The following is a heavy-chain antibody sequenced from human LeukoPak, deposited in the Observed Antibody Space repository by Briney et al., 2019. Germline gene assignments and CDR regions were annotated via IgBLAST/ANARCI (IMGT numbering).Heavy chain of an antibody. CDR1: GDSFTTYW. D-gene: IGHD3-9*01. CDR2: IYLGDSDT. Sequence: GEPLKISCKGSGDSFTTYWIGWVRQMPGKGLEWMGIIYLGDSDTGYSPSFQGQVTISADKSLSTAYLQWSSLKASDTAMYYCARHHDSGNRYLFEYWGQGTLVTVSS. CDR3: ARHHDSGNRYLFEY. J-gene: IGHJ4*02. V-gene: IGHV5-51*01.